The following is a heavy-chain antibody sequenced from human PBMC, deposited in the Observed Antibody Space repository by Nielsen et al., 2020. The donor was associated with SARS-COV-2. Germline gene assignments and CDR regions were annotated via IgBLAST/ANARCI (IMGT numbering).Heavy chain of an antibody. Sequence: GGSLRLSCAASRFTFSSYWMHWVRQAPGKGLVWVSRINSDGSSTSYADSVKGRFTISRDNAKNTLYLQMNSLRAEDTAVYYCARAFEELGYCSSTSCPFDYWGQGTLVTVSS. CDR3: ARAFEELGYCSSTSCPFDY. CDR2: INSDGSST. D-gene: IGHD2-2*01. CDR1: RFTFSSYW. J-gene: IGHJ4*02. V-gene: IGHV3-74*01.